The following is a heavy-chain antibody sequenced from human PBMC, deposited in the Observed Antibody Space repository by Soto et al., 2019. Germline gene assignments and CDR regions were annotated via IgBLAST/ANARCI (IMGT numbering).Heavy chain of an antibody. Sequence: GGSLRLSCAASGFTFSDYYMSWLRQAPGKGLEWVSYISSSCSYTNYADSVKGRFTISRDNAKNSLYLQMNSLRAEDTAVYYCARVGAVDIVAHFDYWGQGTMVT. V-gene: IGHV3-11*06. CDR1: GFTFSDYY. CDR2: ISSSCSYT. D-gene: IGHD5-12*01. CDR3: ARVGAVDIVAHFDY. J-gene: IGHJ4*02.